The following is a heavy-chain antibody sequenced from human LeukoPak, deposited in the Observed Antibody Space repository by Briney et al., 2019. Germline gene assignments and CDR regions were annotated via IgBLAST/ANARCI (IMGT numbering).Heavy chain of an antibody. J-gene: IGHJ4*02. CDR3: ARDLGWNYAFDY. V-gene: IGHV3-21*01. CDR2: IIGNTNYR. Sequence: GGSLRLSCAASGFTFSSYSMHWVRQAPGKGLEWVSSIIGNTNYRYNEDSVKGRFTISRDNAKNSLYLQMNSLRAEDTAVYYCARDLGWNYAFDYWGQGALVTISS. D-gene: IGHD1-7*01. CDR1: GFTFSSYS.